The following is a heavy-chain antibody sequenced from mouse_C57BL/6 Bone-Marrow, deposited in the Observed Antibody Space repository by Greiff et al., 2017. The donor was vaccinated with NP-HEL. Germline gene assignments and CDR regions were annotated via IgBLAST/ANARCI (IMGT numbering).Heavy chain of an antibody. J-gene: IGHJ3*01. V-gene: IGHV1-69*01. CDR1: GYTFTSYW. Sequence: VQLQQPGAELVMPGASVKLSCKASGYTFTSYWMHWVKQRPGQGLEWIGEIDPSDSYTNYNQKFKGKSTLTVDKSSSTAYMQLSSLTSEDSAVYYCARKTHGAWFAYWGQGTLVTVSA. CDR2: IDPSDSYT. CDR3: ARKTHGAWFAY.